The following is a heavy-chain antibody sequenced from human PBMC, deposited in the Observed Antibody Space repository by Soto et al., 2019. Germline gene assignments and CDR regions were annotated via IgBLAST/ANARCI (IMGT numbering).Heavy chain of an antibody. Sequence: QVQLVQSGAEVKKPGASVKVSCKASGYTFTSYDINWVRQATGQGLEWMGWMNPNSVNTGYAQKFQGRVTMTRNTSLSTAYMELRSLRFEYAAVYYCARTRYGDNVDYWGQGTLVTVSS. J-gene: IGHJ4*02. D-gene: IGHD4-17*01. V-gene: IGHV1-8*01. CDR3: ARTRYGDNVDY. CDR1: GYTFTSYD. CDR2: MNPNSVNT.